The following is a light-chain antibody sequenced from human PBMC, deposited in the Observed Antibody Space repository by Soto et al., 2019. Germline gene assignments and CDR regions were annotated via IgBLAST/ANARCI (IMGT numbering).Light chain of an antibody. J-gene: IGKJ4*01. CDR3: QQYGSSPLT. CDR1: QSVRSNY. Sequence: EIVLTQSPGTLSLSPRERATLSCRASQSVRSNYLAWYQQKPGQAPRFLIYDASTRATGIPDRFSGSGSGTDFTLTISRLEPEDFAVYYCQQYGSSPLTFGGGTK. CDR2: DAS. V-gene: IGKV3-20*01.